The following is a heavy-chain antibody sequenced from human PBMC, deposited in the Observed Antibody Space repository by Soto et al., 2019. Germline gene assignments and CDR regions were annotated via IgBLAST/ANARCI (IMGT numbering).Heavy chain of an antibody. J-gene: IGHJ4*02. CDR2: IYYSGST. Sequence: QVQLQESGPGLVKPSETLSLTCTVSGGSISSYYWSWIRQPPGKGLEWIGYIYYSGSTNYNPSLKRRVTISVDTSKNQFSLKLSSVTAADTAVYYCARFGWPLNFDYWGQGTLVTVSS. CDR1: GGSISSYY. CDR3: ARFGWPLNFDY. V-gene: IGHV4-59*01. D-gene: IGHD6-19*01.